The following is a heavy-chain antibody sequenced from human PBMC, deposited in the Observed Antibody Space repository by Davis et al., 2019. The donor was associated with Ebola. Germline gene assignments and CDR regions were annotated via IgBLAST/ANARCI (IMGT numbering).Heavy chain of an antibody. V-gene: IGHV3-7*01. CDR3: GRPLAAAGKPNYYYYYGMDV. D-gene: IGHD6-13*01. J-gene: IGHJ6*02. Sequence: GESLKISCAASGFTFSSYWMSWVRQAPGKGLEWVANIKQDGSEKYYVDSVKGRFTISRDNAKNSLYLQMNSLRAEDTAVYYCGRPLAAAGKPNYYYYYGMDVWGQGTTVTVSS. CDR2: IKQDGSEK. CDR1: GFTFSSYW.